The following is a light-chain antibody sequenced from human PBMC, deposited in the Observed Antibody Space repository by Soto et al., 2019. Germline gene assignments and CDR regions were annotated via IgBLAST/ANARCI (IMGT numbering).Light chain of an antibody. CDR2: DAS. J-gene: IGKJ3*01. CDR1: QSISSW. V-gene: IGKV1-5*01. Sequence: DIRMTQSPSTLSASVGDRVTITCRASQSISSWLAWYQQKPGKAPKLLIYDASSLESGVPSRFSGSGSGTEFTLTISSLQPDDFATYYCQQYNSYPSTFGPGTKVDIK. CDR3: QQYNSYPST.